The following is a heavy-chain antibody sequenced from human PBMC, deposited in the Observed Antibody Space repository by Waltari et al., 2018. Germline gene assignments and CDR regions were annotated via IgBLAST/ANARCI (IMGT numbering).Heavy chain of an antibody. CDR3: AIRGYYDFWSGYYTFDP. CDR1: GFTFSSYE. CDR2: ISSSGSTI. J-gene: IGHJ5*02. V-gene: IGHV3-48*03. Sequence: EVQLVESGGGLVQPGGSLRLSCAASGFTFSSYEMNWVRQAPGKGLEWVSYISSSGSTIYYADAVKGRFNISRDNAKNSLYLQMNSLRAEDTAVYYCAIRGYYDFWSGYYTFDPWGQGTLVTVSS. D-gene: IGHD3-3*01.